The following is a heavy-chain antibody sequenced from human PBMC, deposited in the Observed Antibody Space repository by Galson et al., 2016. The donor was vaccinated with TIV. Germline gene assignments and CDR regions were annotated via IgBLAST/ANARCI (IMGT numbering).Heavy chain of an antibody. CDR3: ARGVGTVMGQYYMDV. CDR2: IGAIFGTA. Sequence: SVKVSCKASGATFSSYAINWVRQAPGQGLEWIGGIGAIFGTANYAQKFQGRVTITTDESTSTAYMELSSLKSEDTAVYYCARGVGTVMGQYYMDVWGKGTTVTVSS. J-gene: IGHJ6*03. V-gene: IGHV1-69*05. D-gene: IGHD5-18*01. CDR1: GATFSSYA.